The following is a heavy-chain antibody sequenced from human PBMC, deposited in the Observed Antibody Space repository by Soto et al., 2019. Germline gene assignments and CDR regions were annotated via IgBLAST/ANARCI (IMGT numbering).Heavy chain of an antibody. CDR1: GYTFTSYG. V-gene: IGHV1-3*01. CDR3: ARDTETLGPRANDALDI. CDR2: INPGNGNT. D-gene: IGHD3-3*02. J-gene: IGHJ3*02. Sequence: GASVKVSCKASGYTFTSYGMNWVRQAPGRGLEWMGWINPGNGNTKYSQNFQGRVSITRDTSASTVYMELTGLTSEDTAVYYCARDTETLGPRANDALDIWGQGTMVTVSS.